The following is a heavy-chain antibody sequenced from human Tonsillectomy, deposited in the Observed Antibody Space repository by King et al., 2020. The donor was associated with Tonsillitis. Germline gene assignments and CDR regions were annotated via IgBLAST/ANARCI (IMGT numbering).Heavy chain of an antibody. V-gene: IGHV3-30-3*01. D-gene: IGHD3-3*01. CDR3: ARAYYDFWSGYYLYDY. J-gene: IGHJ4*02. CDR2: ISDDGSNK. Sequence: VQLVESGGGVVQPGRSLILSCAASGFTFSSYAMHWFRQAPGQGLEWVAVISDDGSNKYYADSVKGRFTISRDNSNNTLYLQMNSLRAEDTAVYYCARAYYDFWSGYYLYDYWGQGTLVTVSS. CDR1: GFTFSSYA.